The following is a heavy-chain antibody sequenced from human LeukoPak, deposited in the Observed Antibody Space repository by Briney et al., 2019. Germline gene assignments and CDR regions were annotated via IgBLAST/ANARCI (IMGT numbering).Heavy chain of an antibody. CDR3: ARYYYDSSGYYYIDY. CDR2: IYYSGST. J-gene: IGHJ4*02. V-gene: IGHV4-59*01. D-gene: IGHD3-22*01. CDR1: GGSISSDY. Sequence: SETLSLTCTVSGGSISSDYWSWIRQPPGKGLEWIGYIYYSGSTNYNPSLKSRVTISVDTSKNQFSLKLSSVTAADTAVYYCARYYYDSSGYYYIDYWGQGTLVTVSS.